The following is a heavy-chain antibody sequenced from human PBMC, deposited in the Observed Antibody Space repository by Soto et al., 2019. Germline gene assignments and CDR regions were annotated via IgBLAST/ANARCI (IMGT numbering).Heavy chain of an antibody. CDR1: GGSVSDANYY. J-gene: IGHJ4*02. CDR3: ARTMYCSGGSCYFGGFDY. Sequence: SETLSLTCTVSGGSVSDANYYWSWIRQPPGRGLEWIAYIYYTGSTNYNPSLKSRVTISVDTFKNQFSLRLSSVTAADTAVYYCARTMYCSGGSCYFGGFDYWGQGTLVTVSS. CDR2: IYYTGST. V-gene: IGHV4-61*01. D-gene: IGHD2-15*01.